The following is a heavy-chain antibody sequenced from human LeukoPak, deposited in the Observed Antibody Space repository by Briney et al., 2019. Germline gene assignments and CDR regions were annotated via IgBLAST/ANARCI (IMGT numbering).Heavy chain of an antibody. V-gene: IGHV3-21*01. CDR3: ARLFNWGRYDGDY. J-gene: IGHJ4*02. CDR2: ISSSSSYI. CDR1: GFTFSSYS. Sequence: GGSLRLSCAASGFTFSSYSMNWVRQAPGKGLEWVSSISSSSSYIYYADSVKGRFTISRDNAKNSLYLQMNSLRAEDTAVYYCARLFNWGRYDGDYWGQGTLVTVSS. D-gene: IGHD7-27*01.